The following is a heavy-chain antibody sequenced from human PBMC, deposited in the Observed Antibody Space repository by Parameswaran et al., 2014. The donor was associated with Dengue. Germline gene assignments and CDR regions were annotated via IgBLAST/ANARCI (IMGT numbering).Heavy chain of an antibody. D-gene: IGHD6-19*01. CDR1: GFTFSDAW. V-gene: IGHV3-15*01. J-gene: IGHJ4*02. Sequence: GGSLRLSCAASGFTFSDAWMSWVRQAPGKGLEWVGRIKSETDGGTTDYAAPVKGRFTISRDDPKNTLSLQMNSLKTEDTAVYYCTLFSGPRGYWGQGTLVTVSS. CDR3: TLFSGPRGY. CDR2: IKSETDGGTT.